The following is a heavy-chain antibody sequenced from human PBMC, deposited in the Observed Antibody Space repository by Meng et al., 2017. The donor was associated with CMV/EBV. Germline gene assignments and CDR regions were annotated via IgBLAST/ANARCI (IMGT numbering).Heavy chain of an antibody. CDR1: GGSISSYY. Sequence: SETLSLTCTVSGGSISSYYWSWIRQPPGKGLEWIGYIYYSGSTNYNPSLKSRVTISVDTSKNQFSLKLSSVTAAETAVYYCARGTEDYDFWLDYWGQGTLVTVSS. D-gene: IGHD3-3*01. V-gene: IGHV4-59*01. CDR2: IYYSGST. CDR3: ARGTEDYDFWLDY. J-gene: IGHJ4*02.